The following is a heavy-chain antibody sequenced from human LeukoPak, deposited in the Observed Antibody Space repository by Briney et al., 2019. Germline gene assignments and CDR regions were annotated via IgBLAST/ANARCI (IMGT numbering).Heavy chain of an antibody. J-gene: IGHJ4*02. CDR2: TNPDGSTT. CDR1: GFTFSSYW. Sequence: GGSLRLSCAASGFTFSSYWMHWVRQAPGKGLVWVSRTNPDGSTTSYADSVKGRFTISRDNAKNTLYLQMNSLRAEDTAVYYCATCGPTYGSGTMGYWGQGTLVTVSS. V-gene: IGHV3-74*01. CDR3: ATCGPTYGSGTMGY. D-gene: IGHD3-10*01.